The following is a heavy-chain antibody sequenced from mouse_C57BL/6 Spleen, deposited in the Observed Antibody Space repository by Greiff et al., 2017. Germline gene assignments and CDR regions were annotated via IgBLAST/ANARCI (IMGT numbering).Heavy chain of an antibody. D-gene: IGHD1-1*01. CDR3: ARIYYGSSHWYFDV. CDR2: IYWDDDK. J-gene: IGHJ1*03. Sequence: QVTLNESGPGILQSSQTLSLTCSFSGFSLSTSGMGVSWIRQPSGKGLEWLAHIYWDDDKRYNPSLKSRLTISTDTSRNQVFLKITSVDTADTATYYCARIYYGSSHWYFDVWGTGTTVTVSS. CDR1: GFSLSTSGMG. V-gene: IGHV8-12*01.